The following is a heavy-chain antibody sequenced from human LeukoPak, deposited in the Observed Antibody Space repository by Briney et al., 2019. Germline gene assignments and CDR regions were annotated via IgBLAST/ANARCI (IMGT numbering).Heavy chain of an antibody. V-gene: IGHV1-8*01. CDR3: ASVAPQWLVPGD. CDR1: GYRFTSYD. J-gene: IGHJ4*02. Sequence: ASVKVSFKASGYRFTSYDINWVRPATGQGPERMGWMNPNSGNTGYPQKFEGRVTISRNPSISTAYMELSSLRSEGTAVYYCASVAPQWLVPGDWGQGTLVSVSS. D-gene: IGHD6-19*01. CDR2: MNPNSGNT.